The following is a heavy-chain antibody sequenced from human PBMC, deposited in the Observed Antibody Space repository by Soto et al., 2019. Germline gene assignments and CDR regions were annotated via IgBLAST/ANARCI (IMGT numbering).Heavy chain of an antibody. V-gene: IGHV4-4*07. CDR2: IFSSGST. Sequence: PSETLSLTCTASGGSISSYYWSWIRQPAGKGLEWIGRIFSSGSTNYNPSLKSRVTMSVDTSKKQFSLKLRSVTAADTDVYYCERDPLNRFDYWGQGTLVAVS. J-gene: IGHJ4*02. CDR3: ERDPLNRFDY. CDR1: GGSISSYY. D-gene: IGHD3-16*02.